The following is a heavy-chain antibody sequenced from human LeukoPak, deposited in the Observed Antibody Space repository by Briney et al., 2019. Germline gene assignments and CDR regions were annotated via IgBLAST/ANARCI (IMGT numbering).Heavy chain of an antibody. Sequence: SETLSLTCTVSGGSISSSSYYWGWIRQPPGKGLEWIGSIYYSGSTYYNPSLKRRVTISVDTSKNQFSLKLSSVTAADTAVYYCARQKLGYCSSTSCYIGDAFDIWGQGTMVTVSS. CDR1: GGSISSSSYY. CDR3: ARQKLGYCSSTSCYIGDAFDI. V-gene: IGHV4-39*01. CDR2: IYYSGST. J-gene: IGHJ3*02. D-gene: IGHD2-2*02.